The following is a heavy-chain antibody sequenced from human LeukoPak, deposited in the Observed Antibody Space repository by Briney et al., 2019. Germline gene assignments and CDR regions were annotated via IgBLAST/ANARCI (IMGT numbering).Heavy chain of an antibody. V-gene: IGHV1-46*01. J-gene: IGHJ5*02. D-gene: IGHD3-9*01. CDR1: GYTFTSYF. CDR3: AREVQDILTVYPFLDP. CDR2: VHPSGGST. Sequence: GASVKVSFKASGYTFTSYFIHWVRQAPGQGREWVGIVHPSGGSTSYAEKFQGRVTMTSDTSTSTVYMEPSSLRPEDTAVYYCAREVQDILTVYPFLDPWGQGPLVTASS.